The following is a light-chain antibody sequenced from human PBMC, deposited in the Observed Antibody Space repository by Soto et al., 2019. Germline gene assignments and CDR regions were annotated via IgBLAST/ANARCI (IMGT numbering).Light chain of an antibody. CDR3: ISYTSNRVYV. V-gene: IGLV2-14*01. CDR1: NSDVGGYDY. Sequence: QSGLAQPASVSGSPGQSITISCTGTNSDVGGYDYVSWYQHHPGKAPKLMIYGVRNLPSGVSHRFSGSKSGNTASLTISGLQAEDEADYYCISYTSNRVYVFGTGTKLTVL. CDR2: GVR. J-gene: IGLJ1*01.